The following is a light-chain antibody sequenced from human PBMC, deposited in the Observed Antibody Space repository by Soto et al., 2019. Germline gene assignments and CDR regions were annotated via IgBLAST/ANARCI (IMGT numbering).Light chain of an antibody. Sequence: QAVVTQPPSVSGAPGQRVTISCTGNSSNIGARYDVHWYQQLPGTAPKLLIYDNNNRPSGVPDRFSGSKSGTSASLAITGLQAEDEADYYCQSYDSSLSVVFGGGTKLTVL. J-gene: IGLJ2*01. CDR2: DNN. CDR1: SSNIGARYD. CDR3: QSYDSSLSVV. V-gene: IGLV1-40*01.